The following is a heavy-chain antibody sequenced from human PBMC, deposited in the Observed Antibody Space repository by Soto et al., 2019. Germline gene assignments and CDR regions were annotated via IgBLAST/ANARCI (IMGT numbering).Heavy chain of an antibody. CDR2: IKSESEGGTT. J-gene: IGHJ4*02. CDR1: GFTFSNAW. D-gene: IGHD2-2*01. V-gene: IGHV3-15*01. CDR3: TTIVYCSVTSCHPFDY. Sequence: GGSLRLSCAASGFTFSNAWMRWVRQAPGKGLEWVGRIKSESEGGTTDYAAPVKGRFTFSRDDSKNTLYLQMNSLKTEDTAVYYCTTIVYCSVTSCHPFDYWGQGTLVTVSS.